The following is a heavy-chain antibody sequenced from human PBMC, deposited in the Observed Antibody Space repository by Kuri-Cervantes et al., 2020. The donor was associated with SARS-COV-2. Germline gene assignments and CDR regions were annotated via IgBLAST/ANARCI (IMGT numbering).Heavy chain of an antibody. J-gene: IGHJ5*02. V-gene: IGHV1-2*02. CDR3: AREGCSSTSCYSAWFDP. CDR1: GYTFTGYY. CDR2: INPNSGGT. D-gene: IGHD2-2*01. Sequence: ASVKVSCKASGYTFTGYYMHWVRQAPGQGLEWMGWINPNSGGTNYAQKFQGRVTMTRDTSISTAYMELSSLRSEDTAVYYCAREGCSSTSCYSAWFDPWGQGTLVTVSS.